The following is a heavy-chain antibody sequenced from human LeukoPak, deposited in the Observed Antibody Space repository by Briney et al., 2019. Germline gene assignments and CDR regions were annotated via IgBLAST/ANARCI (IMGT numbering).Heavy chain of an antibody. V-gene: IGHV5-51*01. J-gene: IGHJ5*02. CDR2: IYPGDSDT. D-gene: IGHD2-15*01. CDR3: ALAVPKYFDP. CDR1: GYTFTNYR. Sequence: PGESLKISRKASGYTFTNYRIGWVRQMPGKGLEWMGIIYPGDSDTRYSPSFQGQVTISADKSINTAYLQWSSLKASDTAMYYCALAVPKYFDPWGQGTLVTVSS.